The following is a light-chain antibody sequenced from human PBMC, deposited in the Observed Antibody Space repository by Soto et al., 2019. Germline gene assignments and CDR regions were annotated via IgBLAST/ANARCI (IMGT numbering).Light chain of an antibody. J-gene: IGKJ1*01. V-gene: IGKV1-39*01. Sequence: DIQMTQSPSALSASVGDRVTITCRASQSITTYLNWYQQKPGKAPKLLIYAASSLQSGVPSRFSGSGSGTPFTLTITSLQPEDFATYSCQQSYYIPLTFGQGTKVEI. CDR2: AAS. CDR3: QQSYYIPLT. CDR1: QSITTY.